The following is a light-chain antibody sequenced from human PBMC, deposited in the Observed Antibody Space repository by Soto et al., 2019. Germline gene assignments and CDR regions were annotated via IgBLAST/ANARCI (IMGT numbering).Light chain of an antibody. CDR3: QQARGT. V-gene: IGKV1-12*01. CDR2: AAS. CDR1: QGSSSC. J-gene: IGKJ4*01. Sequence: DIQMTQSPSSVSASVGDRVTITSRASQGSSSCLAWYQQKPGKAPKLLIYAASSLQSGVPSRLSGSGSGTDCTLTISSLQPEDFATYCCQQARGTFGGGTKVEIK.